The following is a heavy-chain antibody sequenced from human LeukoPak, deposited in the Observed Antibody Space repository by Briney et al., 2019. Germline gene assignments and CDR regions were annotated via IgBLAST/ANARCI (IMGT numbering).Heavy chain of an antibody. V-gene: IGHV3-30*02. Sequence: GGSLRLSCAASGFTFSSYGMHWVRQAPGKGLEWVAFIRYDGSNKYYADSVKGRFTISRDNSKNTLYLQMKSLRAEDTAVYYCAKTDTAMVYFDYWGQGTLVTVSS. CDR1: GFTFSSYG. J-gene: IGHJ4*02. CDR3: AKTDTAMVYFDY. D-gene: IGHD5-18*01. CDR2: IRYDGSNK.